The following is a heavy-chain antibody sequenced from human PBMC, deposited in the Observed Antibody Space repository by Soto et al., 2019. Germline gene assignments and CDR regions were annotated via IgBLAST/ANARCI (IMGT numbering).Heavy chain of an antibody. V-gene: IGHV3-23*01. Sequence: HPGGSLRLSCAASGFTFSSYAMSWVRQAPGKGLEWVSAISGSGGSTYYADSVKGRFTISRDNSKNTLYLQMNSLRAEDTAVYYCAKSRLRDEPASYYYYGMDVWGQGTTVTVSS. CDR1: GFTFSSYA. CDR2: ISGSGGST. CDR3: AKSRLRDEPASYYYYGMDV. D-gene: IGHD2-15*01. J-gene: IGHJ6*02.